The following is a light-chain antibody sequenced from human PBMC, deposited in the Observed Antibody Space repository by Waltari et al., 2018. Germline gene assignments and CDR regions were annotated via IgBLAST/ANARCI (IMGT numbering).Light chain of an antibody. CDR2: GAI. Sequence: DIQMTQSPSSLSAFVGDTITITCRASQGINNYLNWFQQQPGKAPKLLIYGAIPLQSGVPSRFSRSGAGTEFTLTISSLQPEDFAAYYCLQHYSFPLTFGGGTKVDSK. V-gene: IGKV1-17*01. J-gene: IGKJ4*01. CDR1: QGINNY. CDR3: LQHYSFPLT.